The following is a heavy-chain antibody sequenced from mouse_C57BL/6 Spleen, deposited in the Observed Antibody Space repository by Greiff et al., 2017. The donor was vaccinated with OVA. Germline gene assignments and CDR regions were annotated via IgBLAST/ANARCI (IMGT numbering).Heavy chain of an antibody. V-gene: IGHV1-42*01. Sequence: EVKLQESGPELVKPGASVKISCKASGYSFTGYYMNWVKQSPEKSLEWIGEINPSTGGTTYNQKFKAKATLTVDKSSSTAYMQLKSLTSEDSAVYYCARRDYSNYDYFDYWGQGTTLTVSS. CDR2: INPSTGGT. J-gene: IGHJ2*01. CDR1: GYSFTGYY. D-gene: IGHD2-5*01. CDR3: ARRDYSNYDYFDY.